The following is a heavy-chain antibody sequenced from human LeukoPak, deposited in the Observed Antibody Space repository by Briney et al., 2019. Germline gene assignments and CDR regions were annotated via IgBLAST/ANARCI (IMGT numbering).Heavy chain of an antibody. D-gene: IGHD6-19*01. Sequence: SETLSLTCTVSGGSISSGDYYWSWIRQPPGKGLEWIGYIYYSGSTYYNPSLKSRVTISVDTSKNQFPLKLSSVTAADTAVYYCARTGIAVAGTAYWGQGTLVTVSS. J-gene: IGHJ4*02. CDR3: ARTGIAVAGTAY. CDR1: GGSISSGDYY. V-gene: IGHV4-30-4*01. CDR2: IYYSGST.